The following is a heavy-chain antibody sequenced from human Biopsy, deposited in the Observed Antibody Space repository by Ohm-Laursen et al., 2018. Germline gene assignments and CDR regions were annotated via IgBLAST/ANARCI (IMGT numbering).Heavy chain of an antibody. CDR3: ARGYSRRVSIFEASIYWFDT. CDR2: MIPSSGKT. CDR1: GYSFSTYD. D-gene: IGHD6-6*01. Sequence: SSVKVSCKASGYSFSTYDVNWVRQARGQGLEWMGWMIPSSGKTGYAQRFQGRVTLTMNTSISTAYMELSGLRSEDTAVYFCARGYSRRVSIFEASIYWFDTWGQGTPVTVSS. V-gene: IGHV1-8*01. J-gene: IGHJ5*02.